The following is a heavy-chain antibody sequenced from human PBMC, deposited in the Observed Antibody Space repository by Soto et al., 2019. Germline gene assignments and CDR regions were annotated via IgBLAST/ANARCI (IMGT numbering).Heavy chain of an antibody. V-gene: IGHV1-58*01. CDR1: GFTFSTSA. Sequence: GASVKVSCKSSGFTFSTSAVQWVRQARGQRLEWMGWIVVGSDRTNYAQKFQDRVTIIRDMSTSTVYMHLGSLRSEDTAVYYCARHSSAFWSGYYTGLGYGMDVWGQGTTVTVSS. D-gene: IGHD3-3*01. CDR3: ARHSSAFWSGYYTGLGYGMDV. J-gene: IGHJ6*02. CDR2: IVVGSDRT.